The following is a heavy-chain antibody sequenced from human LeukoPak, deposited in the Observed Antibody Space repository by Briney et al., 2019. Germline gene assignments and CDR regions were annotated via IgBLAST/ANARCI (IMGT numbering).Heavy chain of an antibody. CDR2: ILSSGST. J-gene: IGHJ3*02. Sequence: SETLSLTCAVYGGSFSGYYWSWIRQPPGKGLEWIGYILSSGSTNHNPSVKSRVTVSVDTSKNQFSLKLSSVTAADTAVYYCARTNQISETAFDIWGQGTMVIVSS. V-gene: IGHV4-59*01. CDR3: ARTNQISETAFDI. CDR1: GGSFSGYY. D-gene: IGHD1-14*01.